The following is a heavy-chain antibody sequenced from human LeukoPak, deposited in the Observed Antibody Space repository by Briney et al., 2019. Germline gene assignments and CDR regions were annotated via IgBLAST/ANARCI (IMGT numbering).Heavy chain of an antibody. CDR2: IFHSGNS. CDR1: GGSISDYY. Sequence: SETLSLTCTVSGGSISDYYWGWIRQPPGKGLQWIGSIFHSGNSYYNPSLKSRVTISVDTSKNQFSLKVNSVTAADTAVYYCARVGYNWNLWFDFWGQGTTVTVSS. CDR3: ARVGYNWNLWFDF. V-gene: IGHV4-38-2*02. J-gene: IGHJ3*01. D-gene: IGHD1-7*01.